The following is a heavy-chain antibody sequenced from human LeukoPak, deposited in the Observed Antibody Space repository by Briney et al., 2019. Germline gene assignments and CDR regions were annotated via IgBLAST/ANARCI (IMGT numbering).Heavy chain of an antibody. J-gene: IGHJ4*02. V-gene: IGHV3-30*04. Sequence: GRSLTLSSPAYGFTFSSYAMHWVRPAPGKGMEWVAVISYDGSNKYYADFVKGRFTISRDNSKNTLYLQMNSLRAEDTTVYYCARDSGGRWLQPPGDYWGQGTLVTVSS. CDR3: ARDSGGRWLQPPGDY. CDR2: ISYDGSNK. D-gene: IGHD5-24*01. CDR1: GFTFSSYA.